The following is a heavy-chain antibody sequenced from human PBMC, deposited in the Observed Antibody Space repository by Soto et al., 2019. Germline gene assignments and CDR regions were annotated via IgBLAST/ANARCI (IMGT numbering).Heavy chain of an antibody. CDR2: IWHDGSDK. D-gene: IGHD1-26*01. CDR3: ARDQMVGPTNGY. CDR1: GFTFSTYG. Sequence: PGGSLRLSGAAPGFTFSTYGMHWVRQAPGKGLEWVAVIWHDGSDKYYADSVKGRFTISRDNSKNTLFLQMNSLTAEDTAVYYYARDQMVGPTNGYWGRGALVTVSS. J-gene: IGHJ4*02. V-gene: IGHV3-33*01.